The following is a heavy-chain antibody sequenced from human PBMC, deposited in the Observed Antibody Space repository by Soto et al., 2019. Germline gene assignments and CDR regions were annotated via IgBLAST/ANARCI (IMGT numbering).Heavy chain of an antibody. D-gene: IGHD4-17*01. V-gene: IGHV3-23*01. J-gene: IGHJ6*02. CDR3: ANRGTTVSSVAF. CDR2: ISGSGATT. CDR1: GFTFSSYA. Sequence: GGSLRLSCTASGFTFSSYAMSWVRQAPGKGLQWVSAISGSGATTHFADSVKGRFTISRDNSKNTLYLQMNSLRAEDTAVYYCANRGTTVSSVAFWGQGTTVTVSS.